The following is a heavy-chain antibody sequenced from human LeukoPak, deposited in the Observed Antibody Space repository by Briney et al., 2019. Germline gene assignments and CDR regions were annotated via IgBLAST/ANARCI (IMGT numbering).Heavy chain of an antibody. CDR1: GFPFSNYA. J-gene: IGHJ4*02. D-gene: IGHD4-23*01. V-gene: IGHV3-48*02. CDR2: ISSRSTTL. CDR3: ARAYSTVVSPFDY. Sequence: GGSLRLSCAASGFPFSNYAMSWVRQAPGKGLEWVSYISSRSTTLYYADSVKGRFTISRDNAKNSLYLQMSSLRDEDTAVYYCARAYSTVVSPFDYWGQGTLVTVSS.